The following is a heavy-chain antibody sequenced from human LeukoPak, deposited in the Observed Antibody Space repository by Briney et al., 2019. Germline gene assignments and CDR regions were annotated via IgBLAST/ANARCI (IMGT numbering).Heavy chain of an antibody. CDR2: ISAYNGNT. CDR1: GYTFTSYG. CDR3: ARVVDAADRQNIVVVVAATWFYDY. D-gene: IGHD2-15*01. V-gene: IGHV1-18*01. Sequence: GASVKVSCKASGYTFTSYGISWVRQAPGQGLEWMGWISAYNGNTNYAQKLQGRVTMTTDTSTSTAYMELRSLRSDDTAVYYCARVVDAADRQNIVVVVAATWFYDYWGQGTLVTVSS. J-gene: IGHJ4*02.